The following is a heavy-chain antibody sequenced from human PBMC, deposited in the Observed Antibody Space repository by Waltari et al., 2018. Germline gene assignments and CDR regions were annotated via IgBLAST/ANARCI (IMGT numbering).Heavy chain of an antibody. CDR1: GFRFGGYA. CDR2: IQPDGGDK. J-gene: IGHJ4*02. D-gene: IGHD1-26*01. CDR3: AKDLKGAWTIDY. Sequence: QVHLVESGGGVVQPGGSVSVSCAASGFRFGGYAMYWVRQAPGKGLEWVAHIQPDGGDKFYGDSVKGRFSISRDDSRNTLFLQMNSLRDEDTAVYYCAKDLKGAWTIDYWGQGTLVTVSS. V-gene: IGHV3-30*02.